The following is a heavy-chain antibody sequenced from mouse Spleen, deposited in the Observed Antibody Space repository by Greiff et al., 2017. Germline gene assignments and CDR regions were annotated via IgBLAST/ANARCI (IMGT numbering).Heavy chain of an antibody. CDR2: INPSTGGT. J-gene: IGHJ3*01. V-gene: IGHV1-42*01. CDR3: ARYWDVTRFAY. D-gene: IGHD4-1*01. Sequence: EVKVVESGPELVKPGASVKISCKASGYSFTGYYMNWVKQSPEKSLEWIGEINPSTGGTTYNQKFKAKATLTVDKSSSTAYMQLKSLTSEDSAVYYCARYWDVTRFAYWGQGTLVTVSA. CDR1: GYSFTGYY.